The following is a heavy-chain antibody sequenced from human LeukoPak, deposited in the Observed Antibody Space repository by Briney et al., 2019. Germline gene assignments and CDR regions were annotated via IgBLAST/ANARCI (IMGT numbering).Heavy chain of an antibody. V-gene: IGHV4-34*01. CDR3: ARKLPNTAMALDY. D-gene: IGHD5-18*01. Sequence: SETLSLTCAVYGGSFSGYYWSWIRQPPGKGLEWIGEINHSGSTNYNPSFKSRVTISVDTSKNQFSLKLSSVTAADTAVYYCARKLPNTAMALDYWGQGTLVTVSS. CDR2: INHSGST. J-gene: IGHJ4*02. CDR1: GGSFSGYY.